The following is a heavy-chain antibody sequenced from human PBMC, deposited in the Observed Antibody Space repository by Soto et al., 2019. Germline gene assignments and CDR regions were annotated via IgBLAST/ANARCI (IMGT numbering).Heavy chain of an antibody. CDR2: IYYSGST. V-gene: IGHV4-30-4*01. CDR3: ARDQVYRYYYDGDSYTPQWFDP. CDR1: GGSIDSGDYY. J-gene: IGHJ5*02. D-gene: IGHD3-22*01. Sequence: QVQLQESGPGLVKPSQTLSLTCTVSGGSIDSGDYYWSWIRQPPGKGLEWIGYIYYSGSTYYNPSLESRVTISVDTSKTKFAPKLSSGTAADTAVYFCARDQVYRYYYDGDSYTPQWFDPWGQGTLVTVSS.